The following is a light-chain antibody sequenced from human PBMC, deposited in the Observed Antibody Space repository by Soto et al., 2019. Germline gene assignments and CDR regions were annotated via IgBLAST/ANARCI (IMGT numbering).Light chain of an antibody. CDR1: QSLLHTNGYSY. CDR2: LGS. V-gene: IGKV2-28*01. CDR3: MQALQAWT. Sequence: IVMTQSPLSLPVTPGEPASISCRSSQSLLHTNGYSYLDWYLQKPGQSPQLLIYLGSNRASGVPDRFSGSGSGTDFTLKISRVEAGDVGVYYCMQALQAWTFGQGTKVEIK. J-gene: IGKJ1*01.